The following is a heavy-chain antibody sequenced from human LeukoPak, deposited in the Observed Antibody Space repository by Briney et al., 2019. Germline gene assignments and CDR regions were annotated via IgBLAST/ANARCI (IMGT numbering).Heavy chain of an antibody. CDR2: INHSGST. CDR1: GGSFSGYY. V-gene: IGHV4-34*01. Sequence: KPSETLSLTCAVYGGSFSGYYWSWIRQPPGKGLEWIGEINHSGSTNYNPSLKSRVTISVDTSKSQFSLKLSSVTAADTAVYYCARGIDILTGYLNPINPPFDYWGQGTLVTVSS. J-gene: IGHJ4*02. CDR3: ARGIDILTGYLNPINPPFDY. D-gene: IGHD3-9*01.